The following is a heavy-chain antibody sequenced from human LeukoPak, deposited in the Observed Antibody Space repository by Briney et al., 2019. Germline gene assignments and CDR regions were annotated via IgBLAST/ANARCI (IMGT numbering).Heavy chain of an antibody. CDR3: AKMGPNYYDSSGYSWFDP. CDR1: GFTFSSYA. D-gene: IGHD3-22*01. CDR2: ISGSGGST. V-gene: IGHV3-23*01. Sequence: GGSLRLSCAASGFTFSSYAMSWVRQAPGKGLEWVSAISGSGGSTYYADSVKGRFTISRDNSKNTLYLQMNSLRAEDTAVYYCAKMGPNYYDSSGYSWFDPWGQGTLVTVSS. J-gene: IGHJ5*02.